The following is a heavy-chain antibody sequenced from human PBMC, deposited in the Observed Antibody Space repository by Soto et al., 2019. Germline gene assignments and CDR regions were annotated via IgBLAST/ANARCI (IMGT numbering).Heavy chain of an antibody. CDR2: IIPIFGTA. Sequence: VQLVQSGAEVKKPGSSVKVSCKASGGTFTNYAFSWVRQAPGQGLEWLGGIIPIFGTADYAQKFQGRVTVTADESTSTAHMELSSVRSEDTAVYYCASWLKEAGIGGTYYYGMDVWGQGTTVTVSS. CDR1: GGTFTNYA. D-gene: IGHD1-1*01. V-gene: IGHV1-69*13. CDR3: ASWLKEAGIGGTYYYGMDV. J-gene: IGHJ6*02.